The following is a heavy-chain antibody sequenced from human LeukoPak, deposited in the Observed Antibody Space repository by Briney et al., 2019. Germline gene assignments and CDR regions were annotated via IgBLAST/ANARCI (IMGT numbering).Heavy chain of an antibody. CDR2: IYHSGST. V-gene: IGHV4-30-2*01. J-gene: IGHJ4*02. CDR3: ARDGGGIKHRWEYFDY. CDR1: GSSISSGGYY. D-gene: IGHD1-14*01. Sequence: ISTVSGSSISSGGYYWSWIRQPPGKGLEWIGYIYHSGSTYYNPSLKSRVTISADRSKNQFFLNLYSVTAADTAVYYCARDGGGIKHRWEYFDYWGQGTLVTVSS.